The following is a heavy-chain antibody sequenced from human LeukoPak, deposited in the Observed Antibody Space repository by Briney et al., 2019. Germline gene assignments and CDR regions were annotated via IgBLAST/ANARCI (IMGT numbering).Heavy chain of an antibody. J-gene: IGHJ4*02. D-gene: IGHD2-2*02. CDR2: INHSGST. V-gene: IGHV4-34*01. CDR1: GGSFSGYY. Sequence: SSETLSLTCAVYGGSFSGYYWSWIRQPPGKGLEWIGEINHSGSTNHNPSLKSRVTISVDTSKNQFSLKLSSVTAADTAVYYCARGVRTHIVVVPAAIPVWNYWGQGTLVTVSS. CDR3: ARGVRTHIVVVPAAIPVWNY.